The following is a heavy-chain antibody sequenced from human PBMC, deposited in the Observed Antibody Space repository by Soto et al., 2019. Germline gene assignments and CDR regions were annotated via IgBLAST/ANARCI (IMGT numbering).Heavy chain of an antibody. CDR1: GFTFDDYT. Sequence: EVQLVESGGGLVQPGRSLRLSCAASGFTFDDYTMHWVRQAPGKGLEWVSGISWNSGSIGYADSVKGRFTIAKDNAKNTLYLQMNSLRAEDTALYYGANDFGTYGDDAFYIRGQGTMVTVSS. CDR2: ISWNSGSI. D-gene: IGHD4-17*01. CDR3: ANDFGTYGDDAFYI. J-gene: IGHJ3*02. V-gene: IGHV3-9*01.